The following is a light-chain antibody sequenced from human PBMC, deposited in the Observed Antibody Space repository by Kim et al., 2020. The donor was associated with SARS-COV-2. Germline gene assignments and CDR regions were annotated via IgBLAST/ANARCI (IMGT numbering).Light chain of an antibody. CDR1: QSISSG. J-gene: IGKJ5*01. CDR2: GAS. V-gene: IGKV3-15*01. CDR3: QQYAYWRA. Sequence: SLSPGERATRSCGASQSISSGVAWYQQKRGQARRVLIYGASARATVMPARFSGSGSGTELKLTISNLQSEDFAVYYCQQYAYWRAFGQGTRLEIK.